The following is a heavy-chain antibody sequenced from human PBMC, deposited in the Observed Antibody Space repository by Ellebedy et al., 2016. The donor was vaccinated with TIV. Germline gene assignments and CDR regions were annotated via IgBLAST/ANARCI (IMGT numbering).Heavy chain of an antibody. Sequence: GESLKISCEASGFTLSSNWMHWVRQGPGKGLEWVSRINRDGSTTNYADSVKGRFTISRDNFDNTLHLQMASLRADDMAIYYCARVLGNYDSSGYSDYWGQGTLVTVSS. V-gene: IGHV3-74*01. D-gene: IGHD3-22*01. CDR3: ARVLGNYDSSGYSDY. CDR2: INRDGSTT. CDR1: GFTLSSNW. J-gene: IGHJ4*02.